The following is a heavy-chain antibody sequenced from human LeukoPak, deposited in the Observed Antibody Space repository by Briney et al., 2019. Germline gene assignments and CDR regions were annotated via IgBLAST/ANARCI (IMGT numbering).Heavy chain of an antibody. CDR2: INPSGGST. J-gene: IGHJ4*02. V-gene: IGHV1-46*01. CDR1: GYTFTSYY. CDR3: ASGVSSGWLFDY. Sequence: ASVKVSCKASGYTFTSYYMHWVRQAPGQGLEWMGIINPSGGSTGYAQKFQGRVTMTRDTSTSTVYMELSSLRSEDTAVYYCASGVSSGWLFDYWGQGTLVTVSS. D-gene: IGHD6-19*01.